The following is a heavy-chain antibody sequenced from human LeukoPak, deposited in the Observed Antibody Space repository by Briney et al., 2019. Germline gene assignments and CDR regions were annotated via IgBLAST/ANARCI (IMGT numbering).Heavy chain of an antibody. CDR1: GFTFSSYA. Sequence: GGSLRLSCAASGFTFSSYAMHWVRQAPGKGLEWVSYISSSGSDIYYADSVKGRFTISRDNAKNSLYLHMNSLRAEDTAVYYCARDYGGSSPFDYWGQGTLVTVSS. J-gene: IGHJ4*02. CDR2: ISSSGSDI. D-gene: IGHD4-23*01. CDR3: ARDYGGSSPFDY. V-gene: IGHV3-48*03.